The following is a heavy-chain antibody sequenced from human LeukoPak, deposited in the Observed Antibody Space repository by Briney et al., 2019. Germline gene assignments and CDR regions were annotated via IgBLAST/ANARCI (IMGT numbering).Heavy chain of an antibody. J-gene: IGHJ3*02. CDR3: ARVPLVVVAANDAFDI. V-gene: IGHV1-46*01. Sequence: GGSLRLSCAASGYTFTSYYMHWVRQAPGQGLEWMGIINPSGGSTSYAQKFQGRVTMTRDTSTSTVYMELSSLRSEDTAVYYCARVPLVVVAANDAFDIWGQGTMVTVSS. CDR2: INPSGGST. D-gene: IGHD2-15*01. CDR1: GYTFTSYY.